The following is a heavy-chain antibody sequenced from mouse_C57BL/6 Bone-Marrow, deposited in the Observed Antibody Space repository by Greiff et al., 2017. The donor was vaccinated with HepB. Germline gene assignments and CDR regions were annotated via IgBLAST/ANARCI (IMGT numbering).Heavy chain of an antibody. CDR2: IDPANGTT. V-gene: IGHV14-3*01. D-gene: IGHD2-4*01. CDR1: GFNIKNTY. Sequence: EVKLQESVAELVRPGASVKLSCTASGFNIKNTYMHWVKQRPEQGLEWIGRIDPANGTTKYAPKFQGKATITADTSSNTAYLQLSSLTSEDTAIYYCATYYDYDLYYAMDYWGQGTSVTVSS. CDR3: ATYYDYDLYYAMDY. J-gene: IGHJ4*01.